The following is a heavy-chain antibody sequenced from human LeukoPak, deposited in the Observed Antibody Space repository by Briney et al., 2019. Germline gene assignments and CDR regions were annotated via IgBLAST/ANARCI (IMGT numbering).Heavy chain of an antibody. CDR1: GFTFDDYG. CDR2: INWNGGST. D-gene: IGHD5-24*01. V-gene: IGHV3-20*04. J-gene: IGHJ2*01. CDR3: ASRRDGYNTWYFDL. Sequence: GGSLRLSCAASGFTFDDYGMSWVRQAPGKGLEWVSGINWNGGSTGYADSVKGRFTISRDNAKNSLYLQMNSLRAEDTAVYYCASRRDGYNTWYFDLWGRGTLVTVSS.